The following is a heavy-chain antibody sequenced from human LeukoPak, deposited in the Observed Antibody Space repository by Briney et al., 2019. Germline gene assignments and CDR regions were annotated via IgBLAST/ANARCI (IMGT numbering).Heavy chain of an antibody. CDR3: AKDPGSTWYGYFQH. J-gene: IGHJ1*01. D-gene: IGHD6-13*01. CDR2: IVASGSST. CDR1: GFTFSSYA. Sequence: PGGSLRLSCAASGFTFSSYAMTWVRRAPGKGLEWISAIVASGSSTYYADSVKGRFTVSRDNSRNTMYLQMNRLRAEDTAVYYCAKDPGSTWYGYFQHWGQGALVTVSS. V-gene: IGHV3-23*01.